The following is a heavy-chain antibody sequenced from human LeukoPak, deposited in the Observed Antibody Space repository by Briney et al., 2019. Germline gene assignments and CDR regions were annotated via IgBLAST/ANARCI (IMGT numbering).Heavy chain of an antibody. CDR1: RLIFSRYW. CDR2: INSDGSST. D-gene: IGHD3-10*01. J-gene: IGHJ6*03. V-gene: IGHV3-74*01. Sequence: GGALRLSCAASRLIFSRYWMHWVRQAPGKGLVWVSRINSDGSSTIYADSVKGRFTISRDYAKNTVYLQMNSLRVDDTAVYYCAGRYGSGRYHYYYMDVWGRGTTVTVSS. CDR3: AGRYGSGRYHYYYMDV.